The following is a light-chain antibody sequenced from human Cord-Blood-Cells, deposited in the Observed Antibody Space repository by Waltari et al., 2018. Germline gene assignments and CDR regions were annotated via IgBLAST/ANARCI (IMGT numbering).Light chain of an antibody. Sequence: QSALTQPASVSGSPGQSITLSCTGTSSDVGGYNYVSWYQQHPGKAPKLMIYDVSNRPSGVSNRFSGSKSSNTASLTISGLQAEDEADYYCSSYTSSSTVVFGGGTKLTVL. CDR2: DVS. J-gene: IGLJ2*01. CDR3: SSYTSSSTVV. CDR1: SSDVGGYNY. V-gene: IGLV2-14*01.